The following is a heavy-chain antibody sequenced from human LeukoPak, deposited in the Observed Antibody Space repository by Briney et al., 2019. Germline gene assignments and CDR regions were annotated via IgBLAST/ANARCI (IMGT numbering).Heavy chain of an antibody. V-gene: IGHV4-31*03. J-gene: IGHJ4*02. CDR1: GGSISSGGYY. CDR3: AREVVVAGKGGFDY. Sequence: SQTLSLTCTVSGGSISSGGYYWSWIRQHPGKGLGWIGYIYYSGSTYYNPSLKSRVTISVDTSKNQFSLKLSSVTAADTAVYYCAREVVVAGKGGFDYWGQGTLVTVSS. D-gene: IGHD6-19*01. CDR2: IYYSGST.